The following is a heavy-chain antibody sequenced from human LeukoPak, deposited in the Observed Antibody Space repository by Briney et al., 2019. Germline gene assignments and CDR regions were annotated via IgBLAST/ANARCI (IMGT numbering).Heavy chain of an antibody. J-gene: IGHJ4*02. CDR2: IYSGGST. CDR3: ASRCSGGSCFY. D-gene: IGHD2-15*01. Sequence: GGSLRLSCAASGFTVSSNYMSWVRQAPGKGLEWVSVIYSGGSTYYADSVKGRFTISRDNSKNTLYLQMNGLRAEDTAVYYCASRCSGGSCFYWGQGTLVTVSS. CDR1: GFTVSSNY. V-gene: IGHV3-53*01.